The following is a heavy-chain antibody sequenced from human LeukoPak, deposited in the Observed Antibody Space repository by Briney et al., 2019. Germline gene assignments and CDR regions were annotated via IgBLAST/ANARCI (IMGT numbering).Heavy chain of an antibody. J-gene: IGHJ3*01. CDR2: ISGSGGST. Sequence: PGGSLRLSCAASGFTFSSYAMSWVRQAPGKGLEWVSAISGSGGSTYYADSVKGRFTISRDNSKNTLYLQMNSLRAEDTAVYYCARVSPLYAGGEDAFDFWGQGTLVTVSS. CDR1: GFTFSSYA. V-gene: IGHV3-23*01. CDR3: ARVSPLYAGGEDAFDF. D-gene: IGHD2-8*02.